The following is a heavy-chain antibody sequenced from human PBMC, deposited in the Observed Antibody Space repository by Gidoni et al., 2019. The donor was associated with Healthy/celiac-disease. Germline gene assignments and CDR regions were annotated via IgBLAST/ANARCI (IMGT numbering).Heavy chain of an antibody. V-gene: IGHV6-1*01. CDR1: GDSVSSNSAA. CDR2: TYYRSKWYN. J-gene: IGHJ5*02. Sequence: QVQLQQSGPGLVQPSQTLSLTCAIPGDSVSSNSAAWNWIRQSPSRGLEWLGRTYYRSKWYNDYAVSVKSRITINPDTSKNQFSLPLNSVTPEDTAVYYCARELAAAGTSWFDPWGQGTLVTVSS. D-gene: IGHD6-13*01. CDR3: ARELAAAGTSWFDP.